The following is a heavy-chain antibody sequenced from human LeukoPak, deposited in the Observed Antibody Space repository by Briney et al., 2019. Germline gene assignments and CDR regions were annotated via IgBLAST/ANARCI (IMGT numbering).Heavy chain of an antibody. J-gene: IGHJ3*02. Sequence: ASVKVSCKASGYTFTSYYMHWVRQALGQGLEWMGIINPSGGSTSYAQKFQGRVTMTRDTSTSTVYMELSSLRSEDTAVYYCARGGYYDSSGYRPDAFDIWGQGTMVTVSS. D-gene: IGHD3-22*01. CDR2: INPSGGST. CDR1: GYTFTSYY. CDR3: ARGGYYDSSGYRPDAFDI. V-gene: IGHV1-46*01.